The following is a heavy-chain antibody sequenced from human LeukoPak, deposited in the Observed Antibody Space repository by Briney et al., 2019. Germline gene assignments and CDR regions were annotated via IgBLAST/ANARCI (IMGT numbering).Heavy chain of an antibody. CDR3: ARPACGGDCYSESADWFDP. CDR1: GYTFTSYY. CDR2: INPSGGST. D-gene: IGHD2-21*02. J-gene: IGHJ5*02. Sequence: ASVKVSCKASGYTFTSYYMHWVRQAPGQGLEWMGIINPSGGSTSYAQKFQGRVTMTRDMSTSTVYMELSSLRSEDTAVYYCARPACGGDCYSESADWFDPWGQGTLVTVSS. V-gene: IGHV1-46*01.